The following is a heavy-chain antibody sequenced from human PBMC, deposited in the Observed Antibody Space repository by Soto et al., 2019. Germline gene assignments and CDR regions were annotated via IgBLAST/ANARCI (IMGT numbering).Heavy chain of an antibody. D-gene: IGHD6-19*01. CDR1: GFTFSSYG. CDR2: IWYDGSNK. CDR3: ARETYSSGWTFDY. V-gene: IGHV3-33*01. Sequence: QVQLVESGGGVVQPGRSLRLSCAASGFTFSSYGMHWVRQAPGKGLEWVAVIWYDGSNKYYADSVKGRFTISRDNSKNTLYLQMNSLRAEDTAVYYCARETYSSGWTFDYWGQGTLVTVSS. J-gene: IGHJ4*02.